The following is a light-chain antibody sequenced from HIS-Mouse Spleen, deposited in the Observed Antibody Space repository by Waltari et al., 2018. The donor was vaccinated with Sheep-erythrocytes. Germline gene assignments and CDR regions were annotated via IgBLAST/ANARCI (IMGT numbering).Light chain of an antibody. V-gene: IGLV3-19*01. CDR2: GKN. CDR1: SLRSYY. J-gene: IGLJ1*01. CDR3: NSRDSSGNHYV. Sequence: AMSVALGQTVRITCQGDSLRSYYASWYQQEPGQAPVLVIYGKNNRPPGIPDRFSGSSSGNTASLTITGAHAEDEADYYCNSRDSSGNHYVFGTGTKVTVL.